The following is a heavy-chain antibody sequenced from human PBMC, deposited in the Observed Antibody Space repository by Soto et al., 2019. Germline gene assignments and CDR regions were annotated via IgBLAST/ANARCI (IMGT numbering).Heavy chain of an antibody. CDR3: ARVVGHYDILTGYTDY. D-gene: IGHD3-9*01. Sequence: ASVKVSCKASGYTFTDYYMHWVRQAPGQGLEWMGRIIPILGIANYAQKFQGRVTITADKSTSTAYMELSSLRSEDTAVYYCARVVGHYDILTGYTDYWGQGTLVTVSS. J-gene: IGHJ4*02. V-gene: IGHV1-69*04. CDR2: IIPILGIA. CDR1: GYTFTDYY.